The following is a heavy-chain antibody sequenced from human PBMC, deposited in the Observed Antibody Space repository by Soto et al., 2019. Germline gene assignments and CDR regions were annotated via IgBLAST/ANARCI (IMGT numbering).Heavy chain of an antibody. CDR2: ISYDGTQK. V-gene: IGHV3-30*14. Sequence: GGSLRLSCAASGFTFSTYSMHWVRQAPGKGLEWMGVISYDGTQKYYADSVKGRFTISRDNSKNILYVQMNSLRVEDTAVYYCARDGRGAGTFGYWGHGTLVTVSS. CDR1: GFTFSTYS. D-gene: IGHD1-1*01. CDR3: ARDGRGAGTFGY. J-gene: IGHJ4*01.